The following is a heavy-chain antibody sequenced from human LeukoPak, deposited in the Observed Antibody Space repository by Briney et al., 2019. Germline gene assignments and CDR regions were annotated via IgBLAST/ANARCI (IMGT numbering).Heavy chain of an antibody. J-gene: IGHJ4*02. CDR2: INWNGGST. CDR3: ARGRGAAAGTHY. Sequence: GGSLRLSCTASGFTFDDYGMSWVRQAPGKGLEWVSGINWNGGSTGYADSVKGRFTISRDNAKNSLYLQMNSLRAEDTALYYCARGRGAAAGTHYWGQGTLVTVSS. D-gene: IGHD6-13*01. CDR1: GFTFDDYG. V-gene: IGHV3-20*04.